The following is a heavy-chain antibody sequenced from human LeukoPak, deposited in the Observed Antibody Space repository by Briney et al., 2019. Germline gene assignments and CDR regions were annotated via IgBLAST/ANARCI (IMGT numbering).Heavy chain of an antibody. CDR3: AKVGLQGALDY. CDR2: ISYDGSNK. D-gene: IGHD5-24*01. J-gene: IGHJ4*02. V-gene: IGHV3-30-3*01. Sequence: GGSLRLSCAASGFTFSSYAMHWVRQAPGKGLEWVAVISYDGSNKYYADSVKGRFTISRDNSKNTLYLQMNSLRAEDTAVYYCAKVGLQGALDYWGQGTLVTVSS. CDR1: GFTFSSYA.